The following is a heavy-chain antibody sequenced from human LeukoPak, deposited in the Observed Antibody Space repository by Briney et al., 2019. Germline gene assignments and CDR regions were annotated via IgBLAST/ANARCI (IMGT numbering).Heavy chain of an antibody. CDR2: ITNDGSNT. D-gene: IGHD1-26*01. V-gene: IGHV3-74*01. CDR3: VRDHPSGSYWVGYFQH. J-gene: IGHJ1*01. CDR1: GFSFSSHW. Sequence: GGSLRLSCEASGFSFSSHWMHWVRQSPGKGLVWVSRITNDGSNTVYADSVERRFTISRDNARNTLYLQMNSLRVEDTAVYYCVRDHPSGSYWVGYFQHWGQGTLVTVSS.